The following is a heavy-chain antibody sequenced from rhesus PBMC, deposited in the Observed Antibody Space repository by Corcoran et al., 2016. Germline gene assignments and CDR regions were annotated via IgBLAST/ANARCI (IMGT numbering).Heavy chain of an antibody. D-gene: IGHD1-1-1*01. V-gene: IGHV4-147*01. J-gene: IGHJ4*01. CDR2: IYGTSEST. Sequence: QLQLQESGPGLVKPSETLSLTCAVSGYSISSNYWSWIRQPPGKGLEWIGYIYGTSESTDYNPPLTSRVTISTDTSKIQFSLKVSSVTAADTAVYYCAGAIIASFDYWGQGVLVTVSS. CDR3: AGAIIASFDY. CDR1: GYSISSNY.